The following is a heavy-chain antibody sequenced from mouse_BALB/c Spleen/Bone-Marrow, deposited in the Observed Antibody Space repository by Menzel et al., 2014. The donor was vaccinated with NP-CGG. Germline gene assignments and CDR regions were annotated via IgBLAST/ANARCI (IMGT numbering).Heavy chain of an antibody. CDR2: INPDSSTI. CDR1: GFDFSRYW. CDR3: ARPGYYDWQDV. D-gene: IGHD2-3*01. J-gene: IGHJ1*01. Sequence: EVKLMESGGGLVQPGGSLKLSCAASGFDFSRYWMTWVRQAPGKGLEWIGEINPDSSTINYTPSLKDKFIISKDNAKNTLYLQMSKVRSEDAALYYCARPGYYDWQDVWGPGTPVTVSS. V-gene: IGHV4-1*02.